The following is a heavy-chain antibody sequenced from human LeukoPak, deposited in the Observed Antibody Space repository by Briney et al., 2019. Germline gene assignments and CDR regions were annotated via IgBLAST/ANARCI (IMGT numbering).Heavy chain of an antibody. J-gene: IGHJ5*02. CDR1: GFTFSSYG. V-gene: IGHV3-30*02. CDR2: IRYDGSNK. Sequence: PGGSLRLSCAASGFTFSSYGMHWVRQAPGKGLEWVAFIRYDGSNKYYADSVKGRFTISRDNSKNTLYLQMNSLRAEDTAVYYCAKLGSTSTPPFDPWGQGTLVTVSS. CDR3: AKLGSTSTPPFDP. D-gene: IGHD2-2*01.